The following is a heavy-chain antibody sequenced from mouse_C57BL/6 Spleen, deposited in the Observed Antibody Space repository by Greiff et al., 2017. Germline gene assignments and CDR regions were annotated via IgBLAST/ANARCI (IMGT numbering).Heavy chain of an antibody. J-gene: IGHJ1*03. CDR2: IRSKSNNYAT. V-gene: IGHV10-1*01. D-gene: IGHD1-1*01. Sequence: EVNLVESGGGLVQPKGSLKLSCAASGFSFNTYAMNWVRQAPGKGLEWVARIRSKSNNYATYYADSVKDRFTISRDDSESMLYLQMNNLKTEDTAMYYCVRQVYGSSRYWYFDVWGTGTTVTVSS. CDR3: VRQVYGSSRYWYFDV. CDR1: GFSFNTYA.